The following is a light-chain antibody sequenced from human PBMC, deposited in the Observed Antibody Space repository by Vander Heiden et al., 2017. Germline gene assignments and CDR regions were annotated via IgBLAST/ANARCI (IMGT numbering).Light chain of an antibody. Sequence: SVVLTQPPSASVAPGQTAGITCGGNNIGRTSAHPFQEKPGRAPVLVVYDDTDRPSGIPERFSGSNSGNTATLTISRVEAWDEADYYCQVWDSNSDRLWVFGGGTKLTVL. CDR2: DDT. CDR3: QVWDSNSDRLWV. V-gene: IGLV3-21*02. CDR1: NIGRTS. J-gene: IGLJ3*02.